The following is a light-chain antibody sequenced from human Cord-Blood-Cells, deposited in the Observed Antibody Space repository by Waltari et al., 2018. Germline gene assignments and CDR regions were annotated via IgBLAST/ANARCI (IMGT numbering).Light chain of an antibody. CDR2: WAS. CDR1: QSVLYSSNNKNY. CDR3: QQYYSTPLT. Sequence: DIVMTQYPDTLAVSLGERASINCKSSQSVLYSSNNKNYLAWYQQKTGQPPKLLIYWASTREAGVPDRFSGSGSETDFTLTISSLQAEDVAVYYCQQYYSTPLTFGPGTKVDIK. V-gene: IGKV4-1*01. J-gene: IGKJ3*01.